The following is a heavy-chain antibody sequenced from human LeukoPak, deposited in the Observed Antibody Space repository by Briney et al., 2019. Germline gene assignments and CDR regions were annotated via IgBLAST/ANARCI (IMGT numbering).Heavy chain of an antibody. Sequence: SGGSLRLSCAASGFTFSDYYMSWIRQAPGKGLEWVSYVSSSGSTIYYADSVKGRFTIPRDNAKNSLYLQMNSLRAEDTAVYYCASALPLEWLFAAQPYYNMDVWGKGTTVTVSS. CDR1: GFTFSDYY. D-gene: IGHD3-3*01. J-gene: IGHJ6*03. CDR3: ASALPLEWLFAAQPYYNMDV. CDR2: VSSSGSTI. V-gene: IGHV3-11*01.